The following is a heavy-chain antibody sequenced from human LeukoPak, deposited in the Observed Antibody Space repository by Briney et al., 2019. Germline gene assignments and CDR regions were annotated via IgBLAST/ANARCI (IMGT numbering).Heavy chain of an antibody. V-gene: IGHV3-7*03. CDR2: IKQDGSEK. CDR3: ARDHGRYCSGGSCYFGGFFEY. CDR1: GFTFSNFW. J-gene: IGHJ4*02. Sequence: GGSLRLSCAASGFTFSNFWMSWVRQAPGKGLEWVANIKQDGSEKNYVDSVKGRFTISRDNANNSLYLQMNSLRAEDTAVYYCARDHGRYCSGGSCYFGGFFEYWGQGTLGTVSS. D-gene: IGHD2-15*01.